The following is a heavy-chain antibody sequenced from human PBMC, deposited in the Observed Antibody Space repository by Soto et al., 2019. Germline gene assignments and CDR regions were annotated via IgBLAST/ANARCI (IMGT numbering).Heavy chain of an antibody. V-gene: IGHV1-8*01. J-gene: IGHJ6*02. Sequence: QVQLVQSGAEVTKPGASVKVSCRASGYTFTTYDINWVRQATGQGLEGMGWMSPNSGATGYAQKFQGRIPMTSDTSISTAYMELSNLRSEDTAIYYCARGVDAGVDVWGQGTTVTVSS. CDR3: ARGVDAGVDV. D-gene: IGHD1-1*01. CDR1: GYTFTTYD. CDR2: MSPNSGAT.